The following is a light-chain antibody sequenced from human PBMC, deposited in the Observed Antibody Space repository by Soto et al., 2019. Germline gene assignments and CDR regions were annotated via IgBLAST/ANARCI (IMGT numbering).Light chain of an antibody. Sequence: QAVVTQEPSLAVSPGGTVTLTCGSSTGAVTSGHYPYWSQQKPGQAPRMQIYDTSSKHSWTPARFSGSLLGGKAALTLSGAQPEDEAEYYCLVAYSGARLFGGGTKLNVL. V-gene: IGLV7-46*01. CDR2: DTS. CDR3: LVAYSGARL. J-gene: IGLJ2*01. CDR1: TGAVTSGHY.